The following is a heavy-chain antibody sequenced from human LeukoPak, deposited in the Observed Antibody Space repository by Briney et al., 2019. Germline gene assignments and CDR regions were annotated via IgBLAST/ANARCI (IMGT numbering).Heavy chain of an antibody. CDR2: IYYSGST. Sequence: PSETLSLTCTVSGGSISSHYWSWIRQPPGKGLEWIGYIYYSGSTNYNPSLKSRVTISVDTSKNQFSLKLSSVTAADTAVYYCARANWGVYSNYYYYYYYMDVWGKGTTVTASS. D-gene: IGHD4-11*01. CDR3: ARANWGVYSNYYYYYYYMDV. V-gene: IGHV4-59*11. J-gene: IGHJ6*03. CDR1: GGSISSHY.